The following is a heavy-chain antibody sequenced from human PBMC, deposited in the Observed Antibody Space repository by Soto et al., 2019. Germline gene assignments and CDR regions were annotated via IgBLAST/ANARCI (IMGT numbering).Heavy chain of an antibody. J-gene: IGHJ4*02. CDR2: ISYDGSNK. V-gene: IGHV3-30*18. CDR3: AKDRLYYYGSGGGFDY. CDR1: GFTFSSYG. Sequence: QVQLVESGGGVVQPGRSLRLSCAASGFTFSSYGMHWVRQAPGKGLEWVAVISYDGSNKYYADSVKGRFTISRDNSKNTLYLQMNSLRAEDTAVYYCAKDRLYYYGSGGGFDYWGQGTLVTVSS. D-gene: IGHD3-10*01.